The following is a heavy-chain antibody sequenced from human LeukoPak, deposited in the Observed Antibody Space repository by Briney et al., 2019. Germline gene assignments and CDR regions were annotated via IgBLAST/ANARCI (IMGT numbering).Heavy chain of an antibody. V-gene: IGHV4-39*07. CDR3: ASEEAAAGTLDY. CDR2: IYHSGST. CDR1: GGSISSRSYF. J-gene: IGHJ4*02. Sequence: PSETLSLTCTVSGGSISSRSYFWGWTRQPPGKGLEWIGYIYHSGSTYYNPSLKSRVTISVDRSKNQFSLKLSSVTAADTAVYYCASEEAAAGTLDYWGQGTLVTVSS. D-gene: IGHD6-13*01.